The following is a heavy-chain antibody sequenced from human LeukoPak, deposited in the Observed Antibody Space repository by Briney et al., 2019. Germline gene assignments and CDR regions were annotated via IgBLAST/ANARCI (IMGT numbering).Heavy chain of an antibody. CDR2: IYYSGST. CDR3: ARGSITAAGILDS. J-gene: IGHJ4*02. V-gene: IGHV4-30-4*02. CDR1: GGSISSGDYY. D-gene: IGHD6-13*01. Sequence: PSETLSLTCTVSGGSISSGDYYWSWIRQPPGKGLEWIGYIYYSGSTYYNPSLKSRVTISVDTSKNQFSLKLSSVTAADTAVYYCARGSITAAGILDSWGQGTLVTVSS.